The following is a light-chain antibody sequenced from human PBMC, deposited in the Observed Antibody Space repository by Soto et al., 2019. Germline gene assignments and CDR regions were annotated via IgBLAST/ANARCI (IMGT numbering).Light chain of an antibody. Sequence: DIQMTQSPSTLSASVGDRVTITCRASQSISSWLAWYQQKPGKAPKLLIYKASNLESGVTSRFGGSGSGTEFTLTINSLQPDDFATYYCQHYISYSWTFGQGTKVEIK. CDR1: QSISSW. J-gene: IGKJ1*01. CDR2: KAS. CDR3: QHYISYSWT. V-gene: IGKV1-5*03.